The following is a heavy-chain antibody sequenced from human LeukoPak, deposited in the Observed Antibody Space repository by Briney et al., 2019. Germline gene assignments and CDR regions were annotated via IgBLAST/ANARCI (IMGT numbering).Heavy chain of an antibody. CDR2: MNPNSGNT. D-gene: IGHD6-19*01. CDR1: GYTFTSYD. Sequence: ASVKVSCKASGYTFTSYDINWVRQATGQGLEWMGWMNPNSGNTGYAQKSQGRVTMTRNTSISTAYMELSSLRSEDTAVYYCASEGYSSGWYTQTDAFDIWGQGTMVTVSS. J-gene: IGHJ3*02. V-gene: IGHV1-8*01. CDR3: ASEGYSSGWYTQTDAFDI.